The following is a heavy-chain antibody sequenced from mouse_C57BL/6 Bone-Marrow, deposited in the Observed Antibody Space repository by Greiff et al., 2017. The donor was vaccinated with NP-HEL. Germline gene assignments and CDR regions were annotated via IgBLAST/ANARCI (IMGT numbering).Heavy chain of an antibody. D-gene: IGHD2-3*01. CDR2: ISSGGSYT. J-gene: IGHJ4*01. V-gene: IGHV5-6*01. CDR3: ARQGGYYGYAMDY. CDR1: GFTFSSYG. Sequence: EVQLQESGGDLVKPGGSLKLSFAASGFTFSSYGMSWVRQTPDKRLEWVATISSGGSYTYYPDSVKGRFTISRDNAKNTLYLQMSSLKSEDTAMYYCARQGGYYGYAMDYWGQGTSVTVSS.